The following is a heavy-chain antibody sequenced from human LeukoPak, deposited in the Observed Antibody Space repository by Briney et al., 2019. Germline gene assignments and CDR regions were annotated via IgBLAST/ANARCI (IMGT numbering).Heavy chain of an antibody. CDR2: ISGSGGST. CDR1: GFTFGSYS. CDR3: ASPTAMAPLGVPFDY. V-gene: IGHV3-23*01. J-gene: IGHJ4*02. Sequence: PGGSLRLSCAASGFTFGSYSMNWVRQAPGKGLEWVSAISGSGGSTYYADSVKGRFTISRDNSKNTLYLQMNSLRAEDTAVYYCASPTAMAPLGVPFDYWGQGTLVTVSS. D-gene: IGHD5-18*01.